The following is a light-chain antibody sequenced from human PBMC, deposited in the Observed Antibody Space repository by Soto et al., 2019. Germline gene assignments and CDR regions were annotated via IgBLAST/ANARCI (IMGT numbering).Light chain of an antibody. V-gene: IGKV1-5*01. CDR2: AAS. Sequence: DIQMTQSPSTLSGTVGDRVTITCRASQTISSWLAWYQQKPGQAPKLLIYAASTLQSGVPSRFSGSGSGTDFTLTISSLQPEDFATYYCQQYYNNPQTFGQGTRLEIK. CDR3: QQYYNNPQT. CDR1: QTISSW. J-gene: IGKJ5*01.